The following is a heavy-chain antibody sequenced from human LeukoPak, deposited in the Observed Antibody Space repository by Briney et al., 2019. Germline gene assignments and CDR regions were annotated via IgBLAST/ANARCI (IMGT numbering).Heavy chain of an antibody. J-gene: IGHJ5*02. V-gene: IGHV4-34*01. CDR2: INHSGST. CDR1: GGSISGYY. D-gene: IGHD6-19*01. CDR3: ARRGSSGWYLRWFDP. Sequence: SETLSLTCTVSGGSISGYYWSWIRQPPGKGLEWIGEINHSGSTNYNPSLKSRVTISVDTSKNQFSLKLSSVTAADTAVYYCARRGSSGWYLRWFDPWGQGTLVTVSS.